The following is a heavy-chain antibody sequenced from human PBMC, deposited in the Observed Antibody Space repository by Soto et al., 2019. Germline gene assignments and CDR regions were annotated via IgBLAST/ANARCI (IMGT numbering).Heavy chain of an antibody. J-gene: IGHJ4*02. CDR1: GFTFSSYA. CDR3: AKVRSTKIFDVVSLFDY. CDR2: ISGSGGTT. Sequence: GGSLRLSCAASGFTFSSYAMSWVRQAPGKGLECVSTISGSGGTTYYADSVKGRFTISRDNSKNTLYLQMNSLRAEDTAVYYCAKVRSTKIFDVVSLFDYWGQGTLVTVSS. D-gene: IGHD3-3*01. V-gene: IGHV3-23*01.